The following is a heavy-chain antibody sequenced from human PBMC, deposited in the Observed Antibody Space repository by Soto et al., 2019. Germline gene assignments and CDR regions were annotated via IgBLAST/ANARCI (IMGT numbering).Heavy chain of an antibody. J-gene: IGHJ4*02. CDR2: ISGSGGST. Sequence: GGSLRLSCAASGFTFSSYAMSWVRQAPGKGLEWVSAISGSGGSTYYADSVKGRFTISRDNSKNTLYLQMNSLRAEDTAVYYCANLQMPRTGRGGYWGQGTLVTVSS. V-gene: IGHV3-23*01. D-gene: IGHD1-1*01. CDR1: GFTFSSYA. CDR3: ANLQMPRTGRGGY.